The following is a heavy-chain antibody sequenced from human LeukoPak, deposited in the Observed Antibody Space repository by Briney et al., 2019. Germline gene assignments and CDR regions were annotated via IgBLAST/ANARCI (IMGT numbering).Heavy chain of an antibody. CDR2: ISSDGHVI. CDR3: ARDEDGDQDFDY. D-gene: IGHD5-24*01. J-gene: IGHJ4*02. Sequence: PGGSLRLSCAASGFTFSNYGMTWVCQAPGKGLEWVSHISSDGHVISYEDSVKGRFIISRDDAESSLYLQMNSLRAEDTAVYYCARDEDGDQDFDYWGQGTLVTVSS. V-gene: IGHV3-48*03. CDR1: GFTFSNYG.